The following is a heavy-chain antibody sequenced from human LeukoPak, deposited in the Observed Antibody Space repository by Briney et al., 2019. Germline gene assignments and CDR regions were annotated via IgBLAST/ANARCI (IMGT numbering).Heavy chain of an antibody. J-gene: IGHJ4*02. V-gene: IGHV4-39*07. CDR2: INHSGST. CDR3: ARGPRITMVRGVSRRSASFDY. D-gene: IGHD3-10*01. Sequence: SETLSLTCTVSGGSISSSFYYWSWIRQPPGKGLEWIGKINHSGSTNYNPSLKSRVTISVDTSKNQFSLKLSSVTAADTAVYYCARGPRITMVRGVSRRSASFDYWGQGTLVTVSS. CDR1: GGSISSSFYY.